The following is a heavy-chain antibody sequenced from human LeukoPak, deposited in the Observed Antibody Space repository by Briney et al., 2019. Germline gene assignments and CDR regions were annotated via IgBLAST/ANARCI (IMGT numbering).Heavy chain of an antibody. CDR3: ARRARHCNKGVGFTASYIDP. CDR1: GYTFTDSY. V-gene: IGHV1-2*06. J-gene: IGHJ6*03. Sequence: ASVKVSCKTSGYTFTDSYIHWVRQAPGQGLEWMGRINPNSGDPNYPQKFQGRVTMTRDTSISTAYMEMSSLTSDDTAVYYCARRARHCNKGVGFTASYIDPWGKGTTVIVSS. CDR2: INPNSGDP. D-gene: IGHD2-8*01.